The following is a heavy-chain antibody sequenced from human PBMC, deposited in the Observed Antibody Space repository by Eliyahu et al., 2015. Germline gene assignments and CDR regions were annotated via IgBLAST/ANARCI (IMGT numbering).Heavy chain of an antibody. CDR3: TTGPGDYGPSYYYYYYGMDV. Sequence: EVQLVESGGGLVKPGGSLRLSCAASGFTFSNPWXXXVRQAPGKGLEWVGRIKSKTDGGTTDYAAPVKGRFTISRDDSKNTLYLQMNSLKTEDTAVYYCTTGPGDYGPSYYYYYYGMDVWGQGTTVTVSS. CDR1: GFTFSNPW. V-gene: IGHV3-15*01. J-gene: IGHJ6*02. CDR2: IKSKTDGGTT. D-gene: IGHD4-17*01.